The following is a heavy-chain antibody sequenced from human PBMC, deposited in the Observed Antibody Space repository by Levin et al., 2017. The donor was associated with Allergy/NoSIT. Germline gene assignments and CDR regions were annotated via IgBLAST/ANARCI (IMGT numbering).Heavy chain of an antibody. CDR3: ASGYYKAAGPFDY. Sequence: GGSLRLSCAASGFTFTSYWMNWVRQAPGKGLEWVANIKKDGSETFYADAVKGRFTISRDNAKESLFLELASLSGEDAGIYYCASGYYKAAGPFDYWGQGTLVTVPS. CDR2: IKKDGSET. V-gene: IGHV3-7*01. D-gene: IGHD3-9*01. J-gene: IGHJ4*02. CDR1: GFTFTSYW.